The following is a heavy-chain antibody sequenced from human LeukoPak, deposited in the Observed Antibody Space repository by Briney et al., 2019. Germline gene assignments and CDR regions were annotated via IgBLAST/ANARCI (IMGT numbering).Heavy chain of an antibody. D-gene: IGHD6-19*01. Sequence: PSETLSLTCTVSGASVSRYYWSWLRQPPGKGLEWIGYLYYSGSTNYNPSLKSRVTISVGTSKTQFSLKLTSVTAADTAVYYCARDLGTVAGPGRGLDVWGKGTTVTVSS. J-gene: IGHJ6*04. CDR2: LYYSGST. CDR1: GASVSRYY. V-gene: IGHV4-59*02. CDR3: ARDLGTVAGPGRGLDV.